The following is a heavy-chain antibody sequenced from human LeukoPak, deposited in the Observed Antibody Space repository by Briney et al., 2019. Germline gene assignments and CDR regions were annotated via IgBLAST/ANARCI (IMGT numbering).Heavy chain of an antibody. J-gene: IGHJ4*02. D-gene: IGHD5-12*01. Sequence: GGSLRLSCAASGFTFSSYSMNWVRQAPGKGLEWVSSISSSSYIYYADSVKGRFTISRDNAKNSLYLQMNSLRAEDTAVYYCARWGGYSGYDSDYWGQGTLVTVSS. CDR3: ARWGGYSGYDSDY. V-gene: IGHV3-21*01. CDR1: GFTFSSYS. CDR2: ISSSSYI.